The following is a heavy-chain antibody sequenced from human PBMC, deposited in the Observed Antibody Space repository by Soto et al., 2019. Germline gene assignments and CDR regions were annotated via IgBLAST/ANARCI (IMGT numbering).Heavy chain of an antibody. CDR1: GDSVSSNSAA. V-gene: IGHV6-1*01. CDR2: TYYRSRWYY. J-gene: IGHJ4*02. CDR3: ARDGGTGDDFWDY. D-gene: IGHD3-3*01. Sequence: QVQLQQSGPGLVKPSQTLSLTCSISGDSVSSNSAAWNWIRQSPSRGLEWLGRTYYRSRWYYDYAVSVKSRITINPDTSKNQFSLHLNSVTPEDTAIYYCARDGGTGDDFWDYWGQGTLVTVSS.